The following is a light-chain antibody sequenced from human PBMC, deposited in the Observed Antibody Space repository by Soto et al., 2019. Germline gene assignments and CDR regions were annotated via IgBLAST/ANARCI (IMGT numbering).Light chain of an antibody. Sequence: EIVLTQSPGTLSLSPGESATLSCRASPSVSSNYLAWYQQKPGQAPRLLIYGASNRATGIPDRFSGSGSGTDFTLTISRLEPEDFAVYYCQQYGGSPWTFGQGTKVEIK. CDR3: QQYGGSPWT. CDR2: GAS. CDR1: PSVSSNY. V-gene: IGKV3-20*01. J-gene: IGKJ1*01.